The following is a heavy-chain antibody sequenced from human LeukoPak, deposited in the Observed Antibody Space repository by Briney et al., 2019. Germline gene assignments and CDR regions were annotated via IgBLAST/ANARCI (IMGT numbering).Heavy chain of an antibody. V-gene: IGHV1-69*13. CDR1: GGTFSSYV. J-gene: IGHJ3*02. Sequence: GASLNLSCTASGGTFSSYVISWVRQAPGQGLEWMGGIISICGTTDYAHDMKGRVTFAVATSTEYSELRSPGTAATAADFCAGVGRGGSDAFDIWGQGTMVTVSS. CDR2: IISICGTT. D-gene: IGHD2-15*01. CDR3: AGVGRGGSDAFDI.